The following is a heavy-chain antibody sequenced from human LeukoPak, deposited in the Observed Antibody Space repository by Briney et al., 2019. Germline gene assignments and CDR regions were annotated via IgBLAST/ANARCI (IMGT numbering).Heavy chain of an antibody. CDR1: GFTFSSYS. Sequence: KPGGSLRLSCAASGFTFSSYSMNLVRQAPGKGLEWVSSISSSSSYIYYADSVKGRFTISRDNAKNSLYLQMNSLRAEDTAVYYCARDLKAYYDSSGYPFDYWGQGTLVTVSS. V-gene: IGHV3-21*01. CDR2: ISSSSSYI. J-gene: IGHJ4*02. CDR3: ARDLKAYYDSSGYPFDY. D-gene: IGHD3-22*01.